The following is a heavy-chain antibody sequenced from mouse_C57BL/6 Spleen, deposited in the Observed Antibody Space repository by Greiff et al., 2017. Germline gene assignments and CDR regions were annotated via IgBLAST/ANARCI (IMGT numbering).Heavy chain of an antibody. J-gene: IGHJ2*01. CDR3: AREVTTVVAKGFDS. Sequence: QVQLQQPGAELVMPGASVKLSCKASGYTFTSYWMHWVKQRPGQGLEWIGEIDPSASYTNYNQKFKGKSTLTVDKSSSTAYMQLSSLTSEDSAVYYCAREVTTVVAKGFDSWGHDATLTVSS. CDR1: GYTFTSYW. V-gene: IGHV1-69*01. CDR2: IDPSASYT. D-gene: IGHD1-1*01.